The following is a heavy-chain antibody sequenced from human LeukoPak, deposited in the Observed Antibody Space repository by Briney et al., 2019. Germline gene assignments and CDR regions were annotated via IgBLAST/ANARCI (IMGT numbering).Heavy chain of an antibody. CDR2: ISLSGTI. CDR3: ARENGFCSSGRCYQGAFDI. D-gene: IGHD2-15*01. V-gene: IGHV3-69-1*01. CDR1: GFTFSDYS. Sequence: PGGSLRLSCTASGFTFSDYSMTWVRQAPGKGLQWVSFISLSGTIYYADSVKGRFTISRDNAKKSVYLQINSLRAEDTAVYYCARENGFCSSGRCYQGAFDIWGQRTMVTVSS. J-gene: IGHJ3*02.